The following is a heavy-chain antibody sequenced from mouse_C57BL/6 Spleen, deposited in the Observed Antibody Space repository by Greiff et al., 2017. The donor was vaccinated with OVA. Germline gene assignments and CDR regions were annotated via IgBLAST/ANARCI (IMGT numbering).Heavy chain of an antibody. Sequence: DVKLVESGGGLVKPGGSLKLSCAASGFTFSDYGMHWVRQAPEKGLEWVAYISSGSSTIYYADTVKGRFTISRDNAKNTLFLQMTSLRSEDTAMYYCAGPRYYGSSSAWFAYWGQGTLVTVSA. CDR3: AGPRYYGSSSAWFAY. D-gene: IGHD1-1*01. CDR1: GFTFSDYG. CDR2: ISSGSSTI. V-gene: IGHV5-17*01. J-gene: IGHJ3*01.